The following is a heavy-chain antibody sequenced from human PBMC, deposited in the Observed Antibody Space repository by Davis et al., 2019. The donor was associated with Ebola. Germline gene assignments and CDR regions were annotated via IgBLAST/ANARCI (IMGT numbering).Heavy chain of an antibody. J-gene: IGHJ6*03. CDR1: GYTFTGYY. CDR3: ARSPNYYDFWSGYPYYYYMDV. V-gene: IGHV1-46*01. Sequence: ASVKVSCKASGYTFTGYYIHWVRQAPGQGLEWMGIINPSGGSTTYAQKFQGRVTMTRDTSTRTVYMELRSLRSDDTAVYYCARSPNYYDFWSGYPYYYYMDVWGKGTTVTVSS. D-gene: IGHD3-3*01. CDR2: INPSGGST.